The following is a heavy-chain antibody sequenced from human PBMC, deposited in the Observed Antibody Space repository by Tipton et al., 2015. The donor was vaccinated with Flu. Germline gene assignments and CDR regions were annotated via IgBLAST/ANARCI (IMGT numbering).Heavy chain of an antibody. CDR2: VYYTGRT. D-gene: IGHD3-16*01. J-gene: IGHJ4*02. V-gene: IGHV4-38-2*01. Sequence: TLSLTCSVSGDSIGSGYFWAWIRQPPGRGLEWIGSVYYTGRTFYNPSLESRVAISADTSKNQLFLRLISVTAADTSLYYCARGGGFNSGFNHYFDSWGQGILVTVSS. CDR1: GDSIGSGYF. CDR3: ARGGGFNSGFNHYFDS.